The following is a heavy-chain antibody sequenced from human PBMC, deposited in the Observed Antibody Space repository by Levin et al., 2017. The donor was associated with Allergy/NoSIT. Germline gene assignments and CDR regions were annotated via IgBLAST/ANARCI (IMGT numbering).Heavy chain of an antibody. CDR1: GYSFTSYW. CDR2: IYPGDSET. V-gene: IGHV5-51*01. Sequence: GESLKISCKGSGYSFTSYWIGWVRQMPGRGLEWMGIIYPGDSETRYSPSFQGQVNISADKSISTAYLQWSSLKASDTAMYYCARGRSWDPGYFDYWGQGTLVTVSS. CDR3: ARGRSWDPGYFDY. D-gene: IGHD6-13*01. J-gene: IGHJ4*02.